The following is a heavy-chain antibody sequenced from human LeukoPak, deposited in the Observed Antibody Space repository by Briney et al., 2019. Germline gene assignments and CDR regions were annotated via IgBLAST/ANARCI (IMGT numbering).Heavy chain of an antibody. CDR2: IYYSVST. CDR3: ARHAGGISATGTRPFDY. V-gene: IGHV4-39*01. J-gene: IGHJ4*02. D-gene: IGHD6-13*01. Sequence: SETLSLTCTVSGASFSSSTYYWGWIRQPPGKRLEWSASIYYSVSTYYNPSLKSRVTMSVDTSKNPFSLKLSSVTAADTAVYYCARHAGGISATGTRPFDYWGQGTLVTVSS. CDR1: GASFSSSTYY.